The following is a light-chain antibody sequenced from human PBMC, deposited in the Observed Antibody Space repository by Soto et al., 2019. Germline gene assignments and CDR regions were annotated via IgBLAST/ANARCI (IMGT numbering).Light chain of an antibody. J-gene: IGKJ3*01. Sequence: EVLLTQSPGTLSLSPGERATLSCRTSQSISSTYLAWYQQKPGQAPRLLISRTSRRATGIPDRFSGSGSGTDFTLSISRLETEDFAVYYCQHYGDSHTFTFGPGTKVDIK. CDR1: QSISSTY. CDR3: QHYGDSHTFT. V-gene: IGKV3-20*01. CDR2: RTS.